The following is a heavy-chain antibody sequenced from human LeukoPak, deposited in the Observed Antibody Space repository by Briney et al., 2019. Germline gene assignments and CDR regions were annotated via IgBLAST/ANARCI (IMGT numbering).Heavy chain of an antibody. CDR1: GFTFSGYE. CDR3: VKPIPGQWLAPFDF. D-gene: IGHD6-19*01. CDR2: FSANIATI. Sequence: GGSLRLSCAASGFTFSGYEMTWFGQAPGKGPDWVSFFSANIATISYADSVKVRFPNSRANDKNSLYLQINSLRAEDTAVYYCVKPIPGQWLAPFDFWGQGTLVTVSS. V-gene: IGHV3-48*03. J-gene: IGHJ4*02.